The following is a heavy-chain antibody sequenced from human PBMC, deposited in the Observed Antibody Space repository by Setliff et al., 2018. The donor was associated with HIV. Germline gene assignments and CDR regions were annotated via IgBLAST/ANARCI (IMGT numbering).Heavy chain of an antibody. J-gene: IGHJ5*02. CDR1: GGSISDSH. D-gene: IGHD2-2*01. CDR3: ARGGTSSNWFGP. V-gene: IGHV4-59*01. Sequence: PSETLSLTCTVSGGSISDSHWSWIRQPPGKGLEWIGFIYNGVTTNYNPSLKSRATISLDTSKNQFSLKLTSVTAADTAVYYCARGGTSSNWFGPWGQGTLVTVSS. CDR2: IYNGVTT.